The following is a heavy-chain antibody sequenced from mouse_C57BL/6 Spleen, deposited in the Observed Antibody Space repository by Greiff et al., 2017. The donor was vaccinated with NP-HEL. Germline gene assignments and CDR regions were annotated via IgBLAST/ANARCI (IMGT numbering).Heavy chain of an antibody. CDR2: IWSGGST. CDR3: AKNTYGSSYGAMDY. CDR1: GFSLTSYG. J-gene: IGHJ4*01. V-gene: IGHV2-5*01. D-gene: IGHD1-1*01. Sequence: QVQLQQSGPGLVQPSQSLSITCTVSGFSLTSYGVHWVRQSPGKGLEWLGVIWSGGSTDYNAAFMSRLSITKDNSKRQVFFKMNSLQADDTAIYYCAKNTYGSSYGAMDYWGQGTSVTVSS.